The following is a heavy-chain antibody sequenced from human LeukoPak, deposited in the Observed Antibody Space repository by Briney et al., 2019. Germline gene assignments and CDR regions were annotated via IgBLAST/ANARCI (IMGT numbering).Heavy chain of an antibody. J-gene: IGHJ4*02. D-gene: IGHD2-2*01. V-gene: IGHV1-8*01. CDR1: GYTFTSYD. Sequence: ASVKVSCKASGYTFTSYDINWVRQATGQGLEWMGWMNPNSGNTGYAQKFQGRLTMTRNTSISTAYMELSSLRSEDTAVYYCARRRYCSSTSCLDYWGQGTLVTVSS. CDR2: MNPNSGNT. CDR3: ARRRYCSSTSCLDY.